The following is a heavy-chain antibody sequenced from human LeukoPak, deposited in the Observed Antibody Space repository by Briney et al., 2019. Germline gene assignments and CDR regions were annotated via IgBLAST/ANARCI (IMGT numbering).Heavy chain of an antibody. J-gene: IGHJ4*02. V-gene: IGHV4-59*01. CDR2: MHYSGNS. D-gene: IGHD3-16*01. CDR3: AREGGNRDYDN. Sequence: PSETLSLTCTVSGGSISNYYWTWIRQPPGKGLEWIGYMHYSGNSNYNPSLESRVTISVDTSKNEFSLKVSSVTAADTAVYYCAREGGNRDYDNWGQGTLVTVSS. CDR1: GGSISNYY.